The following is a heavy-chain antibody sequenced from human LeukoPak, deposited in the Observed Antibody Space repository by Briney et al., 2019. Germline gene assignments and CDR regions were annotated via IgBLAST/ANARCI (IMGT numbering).Heavy chain of an antibody. CDR1: GGTFSSYA. Sequence: SVKVSCKASGGTFSSYAISWVRQAPGQGLEWMGGIIPIFGTANYAQKFQGRVTITTDESTSTAYMELSGLRSEDTAVYYCAIGRSGYYYRFDYWGQGTPVTVSS. CDR3: AIGRSGYYYRFDY. CDR2: IIPIFGTA. V-gene: IGHV1-69*05. D-gene: IGHD3-22*01. J-gene: IGHJ4*02.